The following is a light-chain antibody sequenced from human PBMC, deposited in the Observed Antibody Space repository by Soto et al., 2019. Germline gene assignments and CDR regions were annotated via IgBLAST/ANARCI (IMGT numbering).Light chain of an antibody. CDR3: SSYTSSNTYV. CDR2: DVS. J-gene: IGLJ1*01. CDR1: ISDVSGYNF. Sequence: QSVLTQPASVSGSPGQSITISCTGTISDVSGYNFVSWYQQYPGEAPKLMIYDVSNRPSGVSNRFSGSKSGNTASLTISGLQAEDEADYYCSSYTSSNTYVFGTGTKATVL. V-gene: IGLV2-14*03.